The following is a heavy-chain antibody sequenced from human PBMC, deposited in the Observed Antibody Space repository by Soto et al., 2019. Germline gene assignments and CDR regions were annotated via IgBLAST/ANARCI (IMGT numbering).Heavy chain of an antibody. D-gene: IGHD2-2*01. Sequence: ASVKVSCKASGYTFTTYSMHWVRQAPGQRLEWMGWIHAGNGNTEHSQKFQGRVTITRDTSASTAYLELGSLRSEDTAVYYCARAACSSTSCYNYYAYGMDVWGQVPAVTVSS. V-gene: IGHV1-3*01. CDR2: IHAGNGNT. CDR3: ARAACSSTSCYNYYAYGMDV. CDR1: GYTFTTYS. J-gene: IGHJ6*02.